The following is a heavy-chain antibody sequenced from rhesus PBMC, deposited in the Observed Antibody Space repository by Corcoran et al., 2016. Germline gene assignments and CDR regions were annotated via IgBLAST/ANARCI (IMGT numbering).Heavy chain of an antibody. CDR2: IAPSDSDT. Sequence: EVQLVQSGAEVKRPGESLKISCKTSGYSFTSYWISWVRQMPGKGREWMGAIAPSDSDTRYSPSFQGQVTISADKSISTAYLQWSSLKASDSATYYCAKTSQIHYGLDSWGQGVVVTVSS. CDR3: AKTSQIHYGLDS. V-gene: IGHV5-2*01. CDR1: GYSFTSYW. J-gene: IGHJ6*01.